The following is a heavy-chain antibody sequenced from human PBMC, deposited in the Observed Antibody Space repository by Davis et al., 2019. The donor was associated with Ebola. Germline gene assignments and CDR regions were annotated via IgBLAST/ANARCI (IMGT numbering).Heavy chain of an antibody. V-gene: IGHV4-39*07. CDR3: ERTGDYSNHGIWFDP. CDR2: IYYSGST. D-gene: IGHD4-11*01. Sequence: MPSETLSLTCTVSGGPTSTSSYHRGWSRQPPGKGLEWIGSIYYSGSTYYNPSLKSRVTISVDTSKNQFSLKLSSVTAADTAVYYCERTGDYSNHGIWFDPWGQGTLITVSS. CDR1: GGPTSTSSYH. J-gene: IGHJ5*02.